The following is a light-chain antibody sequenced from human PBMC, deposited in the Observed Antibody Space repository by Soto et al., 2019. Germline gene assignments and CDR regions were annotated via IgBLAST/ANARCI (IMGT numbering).Light chain of an antibody. V-gene: IGKV3-20*01. CDR3: QQYNSWT. CDR2: DAS. J-gene: IGKJ1*01. CDR1: QSVSSSY. Sequence: EIVLTQSPGTLSLSPGERATLSCSASQSVSSSYLAWYQQKPGQAPRLLIYDASNRATGIPARFSGSGSGTDFTLTISSLQPDDFATYYCQQYNSWTFGQGTKVDIK.